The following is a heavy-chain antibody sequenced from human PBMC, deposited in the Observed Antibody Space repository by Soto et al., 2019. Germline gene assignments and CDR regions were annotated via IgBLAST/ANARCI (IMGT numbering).Heavy chain of an antibody. CDR2: IKGDGSST. Sequence: EVQLVESGGGLVRPGGSLRLSCEASGFTFSNFWMYWVRQAPGKGLVWLSRIKGDGSSTSYADSVQGRFTISRDNAKNTGYLQMNSMRAEDTAVYYCASLNSGNYKGDGVDSWGQGTLVSVSS. J-gene: IGHJ3*02. CDR1: GFTFSNFW. V-gene: IGHV3-74*01. CDR3: ASLNSGNYKGDGVDS. D-gene: IGHD1-26*01.